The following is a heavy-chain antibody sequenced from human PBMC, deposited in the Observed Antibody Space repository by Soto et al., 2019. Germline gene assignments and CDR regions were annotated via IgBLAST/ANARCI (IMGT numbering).Heavy chain of an antibody. D-gene: IGHD1-1*01. V-gene: IGHV1-18*04. CDR1: GYTFTTYG. J-gene: IGHJ6*02. CDR2: ISPYNGTT. CDR3: ARDGERDTGLNFYYYLHGMDA. Sequence: GASVKVSCKASGYTFTTYGISWVQQAPGQGLEWMGWISPYNGTTKYAEKFQGEMTMTTDTATSTAYMDLRSLRSDDTAVYYCARDGERDTGLNFYYYLHGMDAWGQGTRVTVSS.